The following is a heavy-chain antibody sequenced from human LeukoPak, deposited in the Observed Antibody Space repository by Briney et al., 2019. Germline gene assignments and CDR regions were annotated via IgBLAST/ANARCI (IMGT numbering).Heavy chain of an antibody. Sequence: SETLSLTCTVSGGSISSYYWSWLRQPPGKGLEWIGYIYYSGSTNYNPSLKSRLTISVDTSKNQFSLKLSSVTAADTAVYYCASYCSGGSCYYFDYWGQGTLVTVSS. V-gene: IGHV4-59*01. CDR3: ASYCSGGSCYYFDY. CDR1: GGSISSYY. D-gene: IGHD2-15*01. J-gene: IGHJ4*02. CDR2: IYYSGST.